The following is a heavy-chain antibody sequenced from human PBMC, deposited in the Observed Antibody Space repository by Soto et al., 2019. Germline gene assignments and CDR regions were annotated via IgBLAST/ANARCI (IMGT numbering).Heavy chain of an antibody. V-gene: IGHV3-53*01. J-gene: IGHJ5*02. CDR2: IYSGGST. Sequence: GGSLRLSCAASGFTVSSNYMSWVRQAPGKGLEWVSVIYSGGSTYYADSVKGRFTISRDNSKNTLYLQMNSLRAEDTAVYYCARWGFGESPFDPWGQGTLVTVSS. D-gene: IGHD3-10*01. CDR1: GFTVSSNY. CDR3: ARWGFGESPFDP.